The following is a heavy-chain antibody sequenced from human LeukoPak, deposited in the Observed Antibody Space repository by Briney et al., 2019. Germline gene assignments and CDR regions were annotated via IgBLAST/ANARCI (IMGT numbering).Heavy chain of an antibody. D-gene: IGHD2-15*01. CDR2: IYPGDSDT. J-gene: IGHJ5*02. CDR3: ARRGSRGSRKVGWFDP. V-gene: IGHV5-51*01. CDR1: GYSFTSYW. Sequence: GESLKISCKGSGYSFTSYWIGWVRQMPGKGLEWMGIIYPGDSDTRYSPSFQGQVTISADKSISTAYLQWSSLKASDTAMYYCARRGSRGSRKVGWFDPWGQGTLVTVSS.